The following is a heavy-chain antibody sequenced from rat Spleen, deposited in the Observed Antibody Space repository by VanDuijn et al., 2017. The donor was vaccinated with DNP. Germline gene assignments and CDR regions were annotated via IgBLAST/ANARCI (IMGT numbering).Heavy chain of an antibody. CDR3: ASWAPIAPISTSNY. Sequence: EVQLVESGGDLVRPGRSLRLSCVASGFTFNNYWMTWIRQVPGKGLEWLASINSSGGSMFYPDSVKGRFTISRDNAENTVHLQMNSLRSEDTATYFCASWAPIAPISTSNYWGQGVMVTVSS. D-gene: IGHD1-2*01. J-gene: IGHJ2*01. CDR1: GFTFNNYW. CDR2: INSSGGSM. V-gene: IGHV5-31*01.